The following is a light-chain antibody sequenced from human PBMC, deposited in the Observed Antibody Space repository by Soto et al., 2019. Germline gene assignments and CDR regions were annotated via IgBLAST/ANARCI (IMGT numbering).Light chain of an antibody. V-gene: IGKV3-20*01. CDR1: QSVSSSY. CDR3: QQYSSLPRT. J-gene: IGKJ1*01. Sequence: EIVLTQSPGTLSLSPGERATLSCRASQSVSSSYLAWYHQRPGQAPRVLIHSASSRATGIPDRFTGSGSGTDFTLTITRLEPEDFGVYYCQQYSSLPRTFGQGTRWIS. CDR2: SAS.